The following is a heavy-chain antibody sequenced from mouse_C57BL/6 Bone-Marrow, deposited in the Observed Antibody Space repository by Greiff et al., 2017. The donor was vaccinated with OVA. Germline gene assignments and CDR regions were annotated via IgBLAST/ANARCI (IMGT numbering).Heavy chain of an antibody. CDR1: GFTFSSYA. CDR3: ERVGFAY. Sequence: EVNVVESGGGLVKPGGSLKLSCAASGFTFSSYAMSWVRQTPEKRLEWVATISDGGSYTYYPDNVKGRFTISRDNAKNNLYLQMSHLKSEDTAMYYCERVGFAYWGQGTLVTVSA. V-gene: IGHV5-4*03. CDR2: ISDGGSYT. J-gene: IGHJ3*01.